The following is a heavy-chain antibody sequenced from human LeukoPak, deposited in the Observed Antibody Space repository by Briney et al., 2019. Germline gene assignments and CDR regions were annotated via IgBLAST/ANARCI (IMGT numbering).Heavy chain of an antibody. Sequence: PGGSLRLSCEASGFTFSASWVIWVRQVPGKGLEWVAKINPDGSEKSYVESVKGRFTISRDNAMNSLYLQMNSLRVEDTAVYYCARDPRWNFDYWGQGTLVTVSS. CDR3: ARDPRWNFDY. D-gene: IGHD3-16*02. CDR2: INPDGSEK. CDR1: GFTFSASW. V-gene: IGHV3-7*04. J-gene: IGHJ4*02.